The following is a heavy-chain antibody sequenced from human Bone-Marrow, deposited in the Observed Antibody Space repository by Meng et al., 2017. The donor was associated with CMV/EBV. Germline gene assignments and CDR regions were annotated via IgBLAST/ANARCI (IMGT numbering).Heavy chain of an antibody. D-gene: IGHD3-10*01. V-gene: IGHV4-39*07. Sequence: SETLSLTCTVSDGSISSSSYYWGWIRQPPGKGLEWIGSIYYSGSTYYNPSLKSRVTISVDTSKNQFSLKLSSVTAADTAVYYCARMDYYGSGIDYWGQGTLVTVSS. J-gene: IGHJ4*02. CDR3: ARMDYYGSGIDY. CDR2: IYYSGST. CDR1: DGSISSSSYY.